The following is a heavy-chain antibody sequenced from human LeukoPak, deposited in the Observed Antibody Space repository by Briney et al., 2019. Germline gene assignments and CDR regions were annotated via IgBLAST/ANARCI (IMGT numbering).Heavy chain of an antibody. D-gene: IGHD1-26*01. V-gene: IGHV1-2*02. CDR2: IDPNSGVT. CDR1: GYTLTDNH. J-gene: IGHJ3*01. CDR3: ARELGINAFGV. Sequence: GASVKVSCKASGYTLTDNHLYWVRQAPGQGLEWMGWIDPNSGVTNFAQNFQGRLTMTTDTSISTAYMELSRLTSDDTTVYYCARELGINAFGVWGQGTLVTVSS.